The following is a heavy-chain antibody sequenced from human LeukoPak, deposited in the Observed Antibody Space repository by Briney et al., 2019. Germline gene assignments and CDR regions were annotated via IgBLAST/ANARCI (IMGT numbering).Heavy chain of an antibody. CDR1: GFTFSSYG. D-gene: IGHD6-19*01. V-gene: IGHV3-21*01. Sequence: GGSLRLSCAASGFTFSSYGMHWVRQAPGKGLEWVSSISSSSSYIYYADSVKGRFTISRDNAKNSLYLQMNSLRAEDTAVYYCARGSGWYMLLFDSWGQGTLVTVSS. CDR3: ARGSGWYMLLFDS. J-gene: IGHJ4*02. CDR2: ISSSSSYI.